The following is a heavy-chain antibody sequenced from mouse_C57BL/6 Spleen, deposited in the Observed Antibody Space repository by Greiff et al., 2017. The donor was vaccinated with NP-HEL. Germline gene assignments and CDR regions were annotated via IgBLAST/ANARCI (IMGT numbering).Heavy chain of an antibody. CDR2: INPNYGTT. CDR3: ASITTVVATPGAY. V-gene: IGHV1-39*01. CDR1: GYSFTDYN. D-gene: IGHD1-1*01. J-gene: IGHJ3*01. Sequence: VQLKESGPELVKPGASVKISCKASGYSFTDYNMNWVKQSNGKSLEWIGVINPNYGTTSYNQKFKGKATLTVDQSSSTAYMQLNSLTSEDTAIYYCASITTVVATPGAYWGQGTLVTVSA.